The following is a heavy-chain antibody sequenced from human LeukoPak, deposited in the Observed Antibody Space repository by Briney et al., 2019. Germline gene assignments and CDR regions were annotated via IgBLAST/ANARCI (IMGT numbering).Heavy chain of an antibody. CDR2: IYYSGST. CDR1: GGSISSYY. CDR3: ARGYYYYYMDV. V-gene: IGHV4-59*01. J-gene: IGHJ6*03. Sequence: SETLSLTCTVSGGSISSYYWSWIRQPPGKGLEWIGYIYYSGSTNYNPSLKSRVTISVDTSKNQFSLKLSSVTVADTAVYYCARGYYYYYMDVWGKGTTVTVSS.